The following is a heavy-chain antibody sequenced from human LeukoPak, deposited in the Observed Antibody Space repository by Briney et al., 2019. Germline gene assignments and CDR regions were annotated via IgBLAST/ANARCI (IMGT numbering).Heavy chain of an antibody. V-gene: IGHV3-23*01. Sequence: PGGSLRLSCAASKFTFSSYAMNWVRQAPGKGLERVSGISGSGGSTYYADSVKGRFTISRDNSKNTLYLQMNSLRAEDTAVYYCAKDRYAFWSTYSSNPFDYWGQGTLVTVSS. CDR3: AKDRYAFWSTYSSNPFDY. CDR1: KFTFSSYA. CDR2: ISGSGGST. D-gene: IGHD3-3*01. J-gene: IGHJ4*02.